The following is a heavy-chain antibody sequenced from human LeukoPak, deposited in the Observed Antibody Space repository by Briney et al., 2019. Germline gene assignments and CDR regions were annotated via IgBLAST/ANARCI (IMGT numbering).Heavy chain of an antibody. CDR2: VYYSGST. Sequence: SETLSLTCTVSGGSISSSSLYWDWIRQPPGKGLEWIGTVYYSGSTYYNPSLKSRVTISVDTSKDQFSLKLSSVTAADTAVYYCARNASSLGAGAFDIWGQGTMVTVSS. CDR3: ARNASSLGAGAFDI. J-gene: IGHJ3*02. D-gene: IGHD2-2*01. CDR1: GGSISSSSLY. V-gene: IGHV4-39*01.